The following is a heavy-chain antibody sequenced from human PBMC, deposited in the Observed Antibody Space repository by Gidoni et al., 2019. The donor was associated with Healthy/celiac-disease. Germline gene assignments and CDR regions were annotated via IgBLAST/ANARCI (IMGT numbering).Heavy chain of an antibody. Sequence: EVQLLESGGGLVQPGGSLRLSCAASGFTFSSYAMSWVRQAPGKGLEWVSAISGSGGSTYYADSVKGRFTISRDNSKNTLYLQMNSLRAEDTAVYYCARTYDSSGYYLPRLYYFDYWGQGTLVTVSS. CDR3: ARTYDSSGYYLPRLYYFDY. J-gene: IGHJ4*02. D-gene: IGHD3-22*01. V-gene: IGHV3-23*01. CDR2: ISGSGGST. CDR1: GFTFSSYA.